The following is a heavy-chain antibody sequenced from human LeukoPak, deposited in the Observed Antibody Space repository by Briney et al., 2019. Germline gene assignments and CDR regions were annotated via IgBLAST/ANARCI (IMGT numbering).Heavy chain of an antibody. J-gene: IGHJ4*02. CDR3: STRPAMILALDY. V-gene: IGHV1-24*01. CDR2: FDPEDGET. Sequence: ASVNVSCKVTGYTLTELSMHWVRQAPGKGLEWMGGFDPEDGETVYAQKLQGRVTMTEDTSTDTAYMELSSLRSEDTAVYYCSTRPAMILALDYWGQGTLVTVSS. CDR1: GYTLTELS. D-gene: IGHD2-8*02.